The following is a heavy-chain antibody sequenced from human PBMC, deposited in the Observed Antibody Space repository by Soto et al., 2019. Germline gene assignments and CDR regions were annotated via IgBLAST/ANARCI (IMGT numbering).Heavy chain of an antibody. CDR3: AKDLNGSGSFTSYYHYGMDV. D-gene: IGHD3-10*01. V-gene: IGHV3-23*01. J-gene: IGHJ6*02. CDR2: ISGSGRNT. Sequence: EVQMLESGGGLVHPGGSLRLSCAASGFTFSNYAMNWVRQAPGKGLEWVSSISGSGRNTYYADSVKGRLTISRDSSKTTLYLHMNSLRVEDTGVYYCAKDLNGSGSFTSYYHYGMDVWGQGTTVTDSS. CDR1: GFTFSNYA.